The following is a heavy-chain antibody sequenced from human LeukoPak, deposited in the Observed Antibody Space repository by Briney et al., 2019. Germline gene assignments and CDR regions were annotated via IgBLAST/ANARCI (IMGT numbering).Heavy chain of an antibody. Sequence: SETLSLTCIVSGGSISGYYWSWIRQPPGKGLEYIGYIYYSGTTEYNPSLKSRVTMSVDTSKNQLSLKLSSVTAADTAVYYCARAELSHRGYHYGMDVWGQGATVTVS. D-gene: IGHD1-14*01. CDR2: IYYSGTT. CDR3: ARAELSHRGYHYGMDV. V-gene: IGHV4-59*12. CDR1: GGSISGYY. J-gene: IGHJ6*02.